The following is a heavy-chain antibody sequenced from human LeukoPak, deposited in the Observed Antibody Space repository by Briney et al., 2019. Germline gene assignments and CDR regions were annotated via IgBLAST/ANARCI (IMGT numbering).Heavy chain of an antibody. J-gene: IGHJ5*02. CDR3: ARGGGDIVVVPAVRSWFDP. D-gene: IGHD2-2*01. Sequence: SETLSLTCAVYGGSFSGYYWSWIRQPPGKGLEWIGEINHSGSTNYNPSLKSRVAISVDTSKNQFSLKLSSVTAADTAVYYCARGGGDIVVVPAVRSWFDPWGQGTLVTVSS. V-gene: IGHV4-34*01. CDR1: GGSFSGYY. CDR2: INHSGST.